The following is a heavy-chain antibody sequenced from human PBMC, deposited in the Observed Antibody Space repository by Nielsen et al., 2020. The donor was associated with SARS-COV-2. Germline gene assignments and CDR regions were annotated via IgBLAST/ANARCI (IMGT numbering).Heavy chain of an antibody. CDR2: ITHSGST. Sequence: SETLSLTCAVYGDSFSGYYWTWIRQPPGKGPEWIGEITHSGSTTYTPSLKSRVTISVDTSKNQFSLKLSSVTAADTAVYYCARSIPTYYYDSSGYYPGAFDIWGQGTMVTVSS. CDR1: GDSFSGYY. V-gene: IGHV4-34*01. D-gene: IGHD3-22*01. CDR3: ARSIPTYYYDSSGYYPGAFDI. J-gene: IGHJ3*02.